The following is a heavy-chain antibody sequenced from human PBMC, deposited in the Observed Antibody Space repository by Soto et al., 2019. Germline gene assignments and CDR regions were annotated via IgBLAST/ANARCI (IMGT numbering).Heavy chain of an antibody. CDR3: TTRIAATSGTDY. CDR2: IKSTTDGGTT. J-gene: IGHJ4*02. CDR1: EYSFSKAR. Sequence: GGSPRLSCASPEYSFSKARMCWVRQAPGKGLEWVGRIKSTTDGGTTDYAAPVKGRFTISRDDSKNTLYPQMNSLKTADTAVCACTTRIAATSGTDYWGQGT. D-gene: IGHD6-13*01. V-gene: IGHV3-15*01.